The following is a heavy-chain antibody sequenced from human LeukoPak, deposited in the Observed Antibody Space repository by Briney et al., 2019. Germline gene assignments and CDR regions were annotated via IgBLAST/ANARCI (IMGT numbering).Heavy chain of an antibody. Sequence: VASVKVSCKVSGYTLTELSMHWVRQAPGKGLEWMGGFDPEDGETIYAQKFQGRVTMTEDTSTDTAYMELSSLRSEDTAVYYCATDHSSTVDLSGFDYWGQGTLVIVSS. V-gene: IGHV1-24*01. CDR2: FDPEDGET. D-gene: IGHD4-23*01. J-gene: IGHJ4*02. CDR3: ATDHSSTVDLSGFDY. CDR1: GYTLTELS.